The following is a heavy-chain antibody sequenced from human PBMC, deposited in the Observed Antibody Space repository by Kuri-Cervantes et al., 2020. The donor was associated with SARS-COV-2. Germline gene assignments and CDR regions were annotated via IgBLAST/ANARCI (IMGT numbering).Heavy chain of an antibody. CDR1: GFTFSSHS. Sequence: GESLKISCAASGFTFSSHSMNWVRQAPGKGLEWVSCTSSGSTYIYYVDSVKGRFTISRDNAENSLYLQMNSLRAEDTAVYYCARAGGSGGTSNYYYYMDVWGKGTTVTVSS. V-gene: IGHV3-21*01. CDR2: TSSGSTYI. D-gene: IGHD2-15*01. J-gene: IGHJ6*03. CDR3: ARAGGSGGTSNYYYYMDV.